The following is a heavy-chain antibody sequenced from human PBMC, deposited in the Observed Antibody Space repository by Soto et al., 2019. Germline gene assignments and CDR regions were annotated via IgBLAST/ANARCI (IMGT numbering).Heavy chain of an antibody. CDR1: GFTFSSYA. J-gene: IGHJ6*02. V-gene: IGHV3-23*01. Sequence: PGGSLRLSCAASGFTFSSYAMSWVRQAPGKGLEWVSAISGSGGSTYYADSVKGRFTISRDNSKNTLYLQMNSLRAEDTAVYYCAKDGARRYSYGMDVWGQGTTVTVSS. CDR2: ISGSGGST. D-gene: IGHD4-17*01. CDR3: AKDGARRYSYGMDV.